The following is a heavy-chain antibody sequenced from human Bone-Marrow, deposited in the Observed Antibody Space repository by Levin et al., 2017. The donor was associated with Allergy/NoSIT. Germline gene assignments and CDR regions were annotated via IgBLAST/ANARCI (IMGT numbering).Heavy chain of an antibody. Sequence: SVKVSCKASGGSFSSYPISWVRQAPGQGLQWMGGITPILRSVDYAQDFQGRVTISADESTSTSYLELSSLRLEDTAVYYCARDWHNWNGRVKYDASDIWGQGTMVTVSS. J-gene: IGHJ3*02. CDR2: ITPILRSV. CDR3: ARDWHNWNGRVKYDASDI. D-gene: IGHD1-1*01. V-gene: IGHV1-69*13. CDR1: GGSFSSYP.